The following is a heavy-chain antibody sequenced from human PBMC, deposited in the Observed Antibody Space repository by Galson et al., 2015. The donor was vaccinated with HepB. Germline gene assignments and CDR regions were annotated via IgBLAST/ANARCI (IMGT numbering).Heavy chain of an antibody. J-gene: IGHJ3*01. CDR1: EFTFSSFW. CDR2: INEDATVK. D-gene: IGHD5-12*01. V-gene: IGHV3-7*03. Sequence: SLRLSCAPSEFTFSSFWMSWVRQAPGKGLEWVATINEDATVKDYVDSVKGRFTISRDNAKKSLYLQMNNLRADDTALYYCVRHIDRWGQGTMVTVSS. CDR3: VRHIDR.